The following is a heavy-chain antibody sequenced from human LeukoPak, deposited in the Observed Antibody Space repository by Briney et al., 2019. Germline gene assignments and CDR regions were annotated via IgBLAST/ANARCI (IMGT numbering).Heavy chain of an antibody. D-gene: IGHD6-13*01. CDR2: IIPILGIA. CDR3: AREGIAAAGRDY. V-gene: IGHV1-69*04. CDR1: GGTFSSYA. J-gene: IGHJ4*02. Sequence: SVKVSCKASGGTFSSYAISWVRQAPGQGLAWMGRIIPILGIANYAQKFQGRVTITADKSTSTAYMELSRLRSEDTAVYYCAREGIAAAGRDYWGQGTLVTVSS.